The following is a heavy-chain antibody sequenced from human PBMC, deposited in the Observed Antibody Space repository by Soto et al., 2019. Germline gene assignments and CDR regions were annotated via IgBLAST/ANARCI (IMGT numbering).Heavy chain of an antibody. Sequence: GESLKISCAASGFTFSSYGMHWVRQAPGKGLEWVAVIWYDGSNKYYADSVKGRFTISRDNSKNTLYLQMNSLRAEDTAVYYCAEGMTTDAFDIWGQGTMVTVSS. CDR1: GFTFSSYG. CDR2: IWYDGSNK. D-gene: IGHD4-4*01. J-gene: IGHJ3*02. CDR3: AEGMTTDAFDI. V-gene: IGHV3-33*08.